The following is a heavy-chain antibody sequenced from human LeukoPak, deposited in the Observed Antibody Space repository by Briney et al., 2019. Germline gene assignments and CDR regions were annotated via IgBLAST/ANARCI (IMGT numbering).Heavy chain of an antibody. J-gene: IGHJ3*02. CDR2: FDPEDGET. Sequence: GASVNVSCTVSGYTLTELSMHWVRQAPGKGLEWMGGFDPEDGETIYAQKFQGRVTMTEDTSTDTAYMELSSLRSEDTAVYYCATVVVPAAMPPAKRDAFDIWGQGTMVTVSS. D-gene: IGHD2-2*01. CDR1: GYTLTELS. V-gene: IGHV1-24*01. CDR3: ATVVVPAAMPPAKRDAFDI.